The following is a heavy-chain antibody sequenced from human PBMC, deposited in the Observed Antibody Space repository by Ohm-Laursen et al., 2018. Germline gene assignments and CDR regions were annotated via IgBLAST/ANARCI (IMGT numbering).Heavy chain of an antibody. J-gene: IGHJ4*02. V-gene: IGHV3-49*04. CDR2: IRSKVYGGTT. Sequence: SLRLSCAASGFTFSSSAMNWVRQAPGKGLEWVGFIRSKVYGGTTEYAASVKGRFTISRDNSKSIAYLQMNSLKTEDTGVYYCTRDIFDYDGNYWGQGTLVTVSS. CDR3: TRDIFDYDGNY. CDR1: GFTFSSSA. D-gene: IGHD4-17*01.